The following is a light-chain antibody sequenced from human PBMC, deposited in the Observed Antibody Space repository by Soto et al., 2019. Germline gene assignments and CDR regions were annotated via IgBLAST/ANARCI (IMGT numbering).Light chain of an antibody. J-gene: IGKJ1*01. CDR2: GAS. CDR1: QSVSSSY. CDR3: QQYGSSPWT. Sequence: EIVLTQSPGTLSLSPGERATLSCRASQSVSSSYLAWYQQKPGQAPRLLIYGASSRATGIPDRFSGSGSGTDFTLTISRLEPKDFAVYYCQQYGSSPWTFGQGTKVDIK. V-gene: IGKV3-20*01.